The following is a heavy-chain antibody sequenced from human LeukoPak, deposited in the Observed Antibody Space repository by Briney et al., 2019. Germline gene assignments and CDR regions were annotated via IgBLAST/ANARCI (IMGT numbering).Heavy chain of an antibody. V-gene: IGHV4-34*01. CDR1: GGSFIGYY. CDR3: ARIRSRKWGFDY. CDR2: INHFGST. D-gene: IGHD1-26*01. Sequence: SETLSLTCAVYGGSFIGYYWSWIRQPPGKGLEWIGEINHFGSTNYNPSRKSRVTISIDTSKNQFSLKLSSVTAADTAVYYCARIRSRKWGFDYWGQGTLVTVSS. J-gene: IGHJ4*02.